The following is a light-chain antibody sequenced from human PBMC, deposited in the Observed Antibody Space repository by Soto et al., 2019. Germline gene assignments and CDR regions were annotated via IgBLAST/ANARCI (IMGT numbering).Light chain of an antibody. CDR3: QHYGNSPIT. CDR2: GAS. Sequence: EIVLTQSPGTLSLSPGERATLSCRASQSVSSNYLAWYQQTPGQAPRLLIYGASSWATGIPDRFSGSGSGTDFSLTISRLEPEDFAVYYCQHYGNSPITFGQGTRLEIK. J-gene: IGKJ5*01. CDR1: QSVSSNY. V-gene: IGKV3-20*01.